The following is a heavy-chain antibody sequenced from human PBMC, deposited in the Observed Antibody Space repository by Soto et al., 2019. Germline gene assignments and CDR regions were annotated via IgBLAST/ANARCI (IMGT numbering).Heavy chain of an antibody. D-gene: IGHD6-13*01. CDR3: ARDRRGGIAAAGLNWFDP. CDR1: GGSISSGNW. Sequence: SETLSLTCAVSGGSISSGNWWSWVRQPPGKGLEWIGEIYHSGSTNYNPSLKSRVTISVDKSKNQFSLKLSSVTAADTAVYYCARDRRGGIAAAGLNWFDPWGQGTLVTVS. V-gene: IGHV4-4*02. CDR2: IYHSGST. J-gene: IGHJ5*02.